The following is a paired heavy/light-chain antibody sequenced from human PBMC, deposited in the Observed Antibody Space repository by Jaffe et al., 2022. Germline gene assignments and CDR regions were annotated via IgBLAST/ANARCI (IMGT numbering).Heavy chain of an antibody. J-gene: IGHJ5*02. CDR1: GYTFTSYY. CDR2: INPSGGST. Sequence: QVQLVQSGAEVKKPGASVKVSCKASGYTFTSYYMHWVRQAPGQGLEWMGIINPSGGSTSYAQKFQGRVTMTRDTSTSTVYMELSSLRSEDTAVYYCARGGYYYGSGSYFDFNWFDPWGQGTLVTVSS. CDR3: ARGGYYYGSGSYFDFNWFDP. D-gene: IGHD3-10*01. V-gene: IGHV1-46*01.
Light chain of an antibody. CDR3: QQYGSSPPVLYT. Sequence: EIVLTQSPGTLSLSPGERATLSCRASQSVSSSYLAWYQQKPGQAPRLLIYGASSRATGIPDRFSGSGSGTDFTLTISRLEPEDFAVYYCQQYGSSPPVLYTFGQGTKLEIK. CDR1: QSVSSSY. V-gene: IGKV3-20*01. J-gene: IGKJ2*01. CDR2: GAS.